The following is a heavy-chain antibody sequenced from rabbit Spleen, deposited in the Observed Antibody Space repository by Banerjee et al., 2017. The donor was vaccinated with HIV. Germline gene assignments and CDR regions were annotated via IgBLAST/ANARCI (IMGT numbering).Heavy chain of an antibody. CDR3: ARDTGSSFSSYGMDL. CDR1: GFSLFSYW. Sequence: QSLEESGGGLVKPGGTLTLTCKASGFSLFSYWMCWVHQAPGKGLEWISCIAGSSSGFTYSATWAKGRFTCSKTSSTTVTLQMTSLTVADTATYFCARDTGSSFSSYGMDLWGQGTLVTVS. V-gene: IGHV1S40*01. J-gene: IGHJ6*01. D-gene: IGHD8-1*01. CDR2: IAGSSSGFT.